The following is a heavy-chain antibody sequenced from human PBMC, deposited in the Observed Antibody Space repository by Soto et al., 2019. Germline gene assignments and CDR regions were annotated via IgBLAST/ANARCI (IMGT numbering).Heavy chain of an antibody. CDR2: IIPIFGTA. CDR1: GGTFSSYA. V-gene: IGHV1-69*06. Sequence: QVQLVQSGAEVKKPGSSVKVSCKASGGTFSSYAISWVRQAPGQGLEWMGGIIPIFGTANYAQKFQGRVTIPADKSTSTAYMELSSLISEDTAVYYCARDDPTGTTMIDYYYGMDVWGQGTTVTVSS. CDR3: ARDDPTGTTMIDYYYGMDV. J-gene: IGHJ6*02. D-gene: IGHD1-1*01.